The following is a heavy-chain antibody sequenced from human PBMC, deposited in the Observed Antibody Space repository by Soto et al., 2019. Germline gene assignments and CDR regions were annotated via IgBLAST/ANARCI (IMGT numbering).Heavy chain of an antibody. D-gene: IGHD3-22*01. J-gene: IGHJ4*02. CDR1: GYSFTTYG. Sequence: ASVKVSCKTSGYSFTTYGLSWVRQAPGRGLEWVGWISGYNGNTNYAQKFQGTVILTTDTPTTTGYMEIKSLSSDDTAVYYCVRDTYYYHSSGPAQFHYRGQGTQVTVSS. V-gene: IGHV1-18*01. CDR2: ISGYNGNT. CDR3: VRDTYYYHSSGPAQFHY.